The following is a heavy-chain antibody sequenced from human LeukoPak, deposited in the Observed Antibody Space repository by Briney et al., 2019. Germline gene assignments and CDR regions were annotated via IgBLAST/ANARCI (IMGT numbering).Heavy chain of an antibody. CDR1: GFSFSSYW. V-gene: IGHV3-74*01. J-gene: IGHJ4*02. CDR3: ARGTALQDY. D-gene: IGHD2/OR15-2a*01. CDR2: INPDARTT. Sequence: GGSLRLSCAASGFSFSSYWRPWVRRPPGKGLVWVSHINPDARTTTYADSVKGRFTISRDNAQNTLYLQMNSLRAEDTAVYYCARGTALQDYWGQGTLVTVSS.